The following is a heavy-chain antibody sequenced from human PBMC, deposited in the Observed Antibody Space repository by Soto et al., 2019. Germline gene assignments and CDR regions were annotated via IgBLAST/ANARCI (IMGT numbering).Heavy chain of an antibody. J-gene: IGHJ6*02. D-gene: IGHD5-12*01. CDR1: GFTFSSYG. CDR2: IWYDGSNK. Sequence: QVQLVESGGGVVQPGRSLRLSCAASGFTFSSYGMHWVRQAPGKGLEWVAVIWYDGSNKYYADSVKGRFTISRDNSKNTLYLQMNSLRAEDTAVYYCARELGSGYDPFYYYYGMDVWGQGTTVTVSS. CDR3: ARELGSGYDPFYYYYGMDV. V-gene: IGHV3-33*01.